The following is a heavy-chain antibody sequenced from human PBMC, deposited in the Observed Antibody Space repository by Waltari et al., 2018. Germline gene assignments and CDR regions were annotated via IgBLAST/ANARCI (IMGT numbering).Heavy chain of an antibody. CDR2: INPDGSDT. CDR1: GFTFSDYW. Sequence: EVQLMESGGVLVQPGGSLRLSCTGSGFTFSDYWMHWVRQAPGKGPVWVSRINPDGSDTTYADSVKGRFTISRDNAKDTLYLQMNSLRVEDTAVYYCARAGFYRFDYWGHGTLATVSS. V-gene: IGHV3-74*01. D-gene: IGHD3-16*02. J-gene: IGHJ4*01. CDR3: ARAGFYRFDY.